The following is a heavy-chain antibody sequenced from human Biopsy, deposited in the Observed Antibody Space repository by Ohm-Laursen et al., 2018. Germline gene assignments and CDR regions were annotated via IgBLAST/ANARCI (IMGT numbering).Heavy chain of an antibody. J-gene: IGHJ6*02. Sequence: SSVKVSCKPSGGSFSSYGISWVRQAPGQGLEWMGWINTENGNTIYAQNLQGRVTMTADTSTSTAYMEVTSLRSDDTAVYYCARAKLEPVYYYYGMDVWGQGTTVTVSS. CDR1: GGSFSSYG. D-gene: IGHD1-1*01. CDR2: INTENGNT. V-gene: IGHV1-18*01. CDR3: ARAKLEPVYYYYGMDV.